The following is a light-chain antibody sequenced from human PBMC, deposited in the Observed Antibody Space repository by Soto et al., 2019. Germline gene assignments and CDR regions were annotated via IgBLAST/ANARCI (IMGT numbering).Light chain of an antibody. J-gene: IGKJ1*01. Sequence: DIQMTQSPSSLSASVGDRITITCRASHSIDNYLSWYQLKPGKAPRLLIYAASNLQRGVPSRFSGSGSGTEFTLTISSLQPDDFATYYCQHYNSYSEAFGQGTKVDIK. V-gene: IGKV1-17*01. CDR2: AAS. CDR3: QHYNSYSEA. CDR1: HSIDNY.